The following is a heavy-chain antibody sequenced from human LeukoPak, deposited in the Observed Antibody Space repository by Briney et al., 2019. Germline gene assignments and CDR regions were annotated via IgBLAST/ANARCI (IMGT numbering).Heavy chain of an antibody. CDR3: ARGADIVVVPAAPGGFYYMDV. V-gene: IGHV3-21*01. Sequence: PGGSLRLSCAASGFTFSIYSMNYVREAPGEGLEWVSSIINSSSYIYYADSVKGRFTISRDNAKNSLYLQMDSLRAEDTAVYYCARGADIVVVPAAPGGFYYMDVWGKGTTVTVSS. D-gene: IGHD2-2*01. J-gene: IGHJ6*03. CDR1: GFTFSIYS. CDR2: IINSSSYI.